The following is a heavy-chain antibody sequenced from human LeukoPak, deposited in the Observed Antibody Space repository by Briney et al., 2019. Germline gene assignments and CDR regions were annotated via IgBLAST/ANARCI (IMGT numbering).Heavy chain of an antibody. CDR3: AKDIGARYSSSGWFDP. D-gene: IGHD6-6*01. Sequence: GGSLRLSCAASGFTFSNYSMNWVRQAPGKGLEWVSSITSGSRYIYYADSVKGRFTISRDNAKNSLYLQMNSLRAEDTALYYCAKDIGARYSSSGWFDPWGQGTLVTVSS. J-gene: IGHJ5*02. V-gene: IGHV3-21*04. CDR1: GFTFSNYS. CDR2: ITSGSRYI.